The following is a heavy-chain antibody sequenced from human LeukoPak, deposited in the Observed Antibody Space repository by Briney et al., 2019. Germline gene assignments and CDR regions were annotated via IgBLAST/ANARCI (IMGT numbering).Heavy chain of an antibody. CDR3: AREMRTVWESLAPDAFDI. Sequence: GASVTVSCKASGYTFTSYGISWVRQAPGQGLEWMGGVIPIFGTANYAQKFQGRVTITADKSTSTAYMELSSLRSEDTAVYYCAREMRTVWESLAPDAFDIWGQGTMVTVSS. CDR2: VIPIFGTA. D-gene: IGHD1-26*01. CDR1: GYTFTSYG. V-gene: IGHV1-69*06. J-gene: IGHJ3*02.